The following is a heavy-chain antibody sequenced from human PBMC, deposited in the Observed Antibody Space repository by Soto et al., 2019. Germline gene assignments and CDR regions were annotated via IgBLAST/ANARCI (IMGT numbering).Heavy chain of an antibody. D-gene: IGHD3-22*01. V-gene: IGHV1-2*04. CDR1: GNTIAGPL. J-gene: IGHJ4*02. CDR3: VSAFYDSSGYSTHFDY. CDR2: INPSSGGT. Sequence: GASVKGSWEASGNTIAGPLLPWGGQAPGQGLEWMGWINPSSGGTKYAQKFQGWVTMTRDTSISTAYMELSRLRSDDTAVYYCVSAFYDSSGYSTHFDYWGQGTLVTVSS.